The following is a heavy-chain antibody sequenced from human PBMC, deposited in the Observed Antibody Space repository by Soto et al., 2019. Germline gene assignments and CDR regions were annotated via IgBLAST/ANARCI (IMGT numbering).Heavy chain of an antibody. CDR1: GYTFTSYG. J-gene: IGHJ6*02. D-gene: IGHD2-8*01. CDR3: ARDRCTTDRCYTHHFDV. Sequence: QVQLVQSGGEVTKPGASVKVSCKSSGYTFTSYGVSWVRQAPGQGLEWLGWISVYTGNTKQAQKFQDRVTQTTEASTSTAYMELRSLRSDDTAVYYCARDRCTTDRCYTHHFDVWGQGTTVTVSS. CDR2: ISVYTGNT. V-gene: IGHV1-18*04.